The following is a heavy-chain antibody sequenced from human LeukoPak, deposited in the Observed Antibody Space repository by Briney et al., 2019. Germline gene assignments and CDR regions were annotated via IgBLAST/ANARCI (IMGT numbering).Heavy chain of an antibody. CDR3: AKGPPMYSSGWYYFDY. Sequence: GGSLRLSCAASGFTFDDYTMHWVRQAPGKGLEWVSLISWDGGSTYYADSVKGRFTNSRDNSKNSLYLQMNSLKTEDTALYYCAKGPPMYSSGWYYFDYWGQGTLVTVSS. CDR2: ISWDGGST. V-gene: IGHV3-43*01. J-gene: IGHJ4*02. CDR1: GFTFDDYT. D-gene: IGHD6-19*01.